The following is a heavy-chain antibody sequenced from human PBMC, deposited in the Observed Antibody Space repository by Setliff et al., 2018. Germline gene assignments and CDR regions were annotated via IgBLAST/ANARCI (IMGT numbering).Heavy chain of an antibody. CDR1: GGTFSDYY. D-gene: IGHD6-25*01. CDR2: IYASWST. J-gene: IGHJ6*03. Sequence: SETLSLTCAAYGGTFSDYYWTWIRQPPGKGLEWIGHIYASWSTISNPSLKSRVTISLDTSKNQFSLKLSSVTAADTAVYYCARMSGFLYMDVWGKGTTVTVSS. CDR3: ARMSGFLYMDV. V-gene: IGHV4-4*08.